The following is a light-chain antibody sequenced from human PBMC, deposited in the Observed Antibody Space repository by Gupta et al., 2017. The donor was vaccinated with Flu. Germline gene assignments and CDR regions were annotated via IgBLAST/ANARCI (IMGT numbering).Light chain of an antibody. CDR3: CSYAGSYTEV. J-gene: IGLJ1*01. CDR2: DVS. Sequence: QSALPQPRSVSGSPGQSVTISCTGTSSDVGGYNYVSWYQHHPGKAPKLMIYDVSKRPSGVPDRFSGSKSGNTESLTISGLQAEDEADYDCCSYAGSYTEVFGTGTKLTVL. V-gene: IGLV2-11*01. CDR1: SSDVGGYNY.